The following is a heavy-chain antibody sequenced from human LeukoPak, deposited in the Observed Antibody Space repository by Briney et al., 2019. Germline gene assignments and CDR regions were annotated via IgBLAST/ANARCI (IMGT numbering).Heavy chain of an antibody. CDR3: ARDSSGWYLNTYFDY. CDR2: INWNGGST. CDR1: GFTFDDYG. D-gene: IGHD6-19*01. Sequence: GGSLRLSCAASGFTFDDYGMSWVRQAPGKGLEWVSGINWNGGSTGYADSVKGRFTISRDNAKNSLYLQMNSLRAEDTALYYCARDSSGWYLNTYFDYWGQGTLVTVSS. V-gene: IGHV3-20*04. J-gene: IGHJ4*02.